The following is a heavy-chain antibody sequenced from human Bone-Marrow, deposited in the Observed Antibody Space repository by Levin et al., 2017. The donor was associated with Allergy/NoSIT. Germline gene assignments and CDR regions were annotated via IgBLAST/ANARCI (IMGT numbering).Heavy chain of an antibody. J-gene: IGHJ6*03. D-gene: IGHD3-10*01. CDR1: GGSISSGGYY. V-gene: IGHV4-31*03. CDR2: IYNSGST. Sequence: SETLSLTCIVSGGSISSGGYYWSWIRQRPGKGLELIGYIYNSGSTYYSPSLKSRLTISIDTSKNQFSLKLTSVTAADTAVYYCAREVGYYDASGSYPHMDVWGKGTTVVVSS. CDR3: AREVGYYDASGSYPHMDV.